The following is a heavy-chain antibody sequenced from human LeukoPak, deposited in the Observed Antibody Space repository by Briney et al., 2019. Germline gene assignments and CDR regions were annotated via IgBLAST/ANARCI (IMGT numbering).Heavy chain of an antibody. Sequence: GGSLRLSCAASGFTFSSYSMNWVRQAPGKGLEWVSSISSSSSYIYYADSVKGRFTISRDNAKNSLYLQMNSLRAEDTAVYYCAKDRRVRYLAYFDYWGQGTLVTVSS. CDR3: AKDRRVRYLAYFDY. V-gene: IGHV3-21*01. D-gene: IGHD3-10*01. CDR2: ISSSSSYI. CDR1: GFTFSSYS. J-gene: IGHJ4*02.